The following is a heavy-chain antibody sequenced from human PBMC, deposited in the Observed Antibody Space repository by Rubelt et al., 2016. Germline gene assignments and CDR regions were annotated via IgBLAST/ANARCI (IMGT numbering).Heavy chain of an antibody. J-gene: IGHJ4*02. CDR2: FFPVVFKD. CDR1: GFTFSSYA. CDR3: ARNGY. V-gene: IGHV3-30*03. Sequence: VQLVESGGGLVQPGRPLRLSCVVSGFTFSSYAMHWVRQAPGKGLEGVAVFFPVVFKDYFSDPLKGRLTVSRDNSKSTLYLQMNSLRPEDTAVYYCARNGYWGQGTLVTVSS.